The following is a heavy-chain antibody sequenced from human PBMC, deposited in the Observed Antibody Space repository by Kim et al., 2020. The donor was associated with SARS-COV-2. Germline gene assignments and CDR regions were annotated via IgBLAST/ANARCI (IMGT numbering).Heavy chain of an antibody. D-gene: IGHD6-6*01. Sequence: GGSLRLSCAASGFTFSSYGMHWVRQAPGKGLEWVAVISYDGSNKYYADSVKGRFTISRDNSKNTLYLQMNSLRAEDTAVYYCAKDWTESSSSLLHYYGMDVWGQGTTVTVSS. CDR1: GFTFSSYG. V-gene: IGHV3-30*18. J-gene: IGHJ6*02. CDR2: ISYDGSNK. CDR3: AKDWTESSSSLLHYYGMDV.